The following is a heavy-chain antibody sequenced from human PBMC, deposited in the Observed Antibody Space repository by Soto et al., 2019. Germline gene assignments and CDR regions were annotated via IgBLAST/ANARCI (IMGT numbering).Heavy chain of an antibody. D-gene: IGHD7-27*01. CDR2: ILPIFGTT. J-gene: IGHJ6*02. CDR3: ARDETGDSYYYYYGMDV. V-gene: IGHV1-69*01. CDR1: GGTFNIYN. Sequence: QVQLVQSGAEVKKPGSSVKVSCKASGGTFNIYNINWVRQAPGQGIEWMGGILPIFGTTNYAQRFQGRLTIIADDSTSTAYMELSSLRSEDTAVYYCARDETGDSYYYYYGMDVWGQGTTVTVTS.